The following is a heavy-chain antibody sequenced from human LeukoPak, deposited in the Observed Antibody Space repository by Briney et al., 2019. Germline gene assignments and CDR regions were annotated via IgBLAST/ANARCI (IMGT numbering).Heavy chain of an antibody. J-gene: IGHJ4*02. D-gene: IGHD6-6*01. V-gene: IGHV1-46*01. Sequence: GASVKVSCKASGYTFTTYGISWVRQAPGQGLEWMGIINPSGASTRYAQKFQGRVTMTRDTSTSTVYMELSSLRSEDTAVYYCATVPPPEYSSSSGGYWGQGTLVTVSS. CDR3: ATVPPPEYSSSSGGY. CDR1: GYTFTTYG. CDR2: INPSGAST.